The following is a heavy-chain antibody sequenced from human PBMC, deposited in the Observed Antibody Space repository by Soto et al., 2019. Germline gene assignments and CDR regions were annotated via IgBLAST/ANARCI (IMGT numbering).Heavy chain of an antibody. CDR1: GYTFTSYG. V-gene: IGHV1-18*01. CDR3: ARVAPEYSSTPRRFDF. Sequence: QVHLVQSGPEVKMPGASLKVSCKASGYTFTSYGITWVRQAPGQGLEWMGWINGYNGHTKYAQKLQGRVTMTTDTSTSTAFMELRSLRSDDTAVYYCARVAPEYSSTPRRFDFWGQGTLVTVSS. CDR2: INGYNGHT. D-gene: IGHD6-13*01. J-gene: IGHJ4*02.